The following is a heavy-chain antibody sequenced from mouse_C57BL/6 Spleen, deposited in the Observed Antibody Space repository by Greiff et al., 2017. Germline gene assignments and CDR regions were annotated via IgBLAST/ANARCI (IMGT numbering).Heavy chain of an antibody. D-gene: IGHD2-14*01. CDR3: AEKGVLWQRGGFAY. CDR1: GYTFTDYN. J-gene: IGHJ3*01. CDR2: INPNNGGT. V-gene: IGHV1-18*01. Sequence: EVQLQQSGPELVKPGASVKIPCKASGYTFTDYNMDWVKQSHGKSLEWIGDINPNNGGTIYNQKFKGKATLTVDKSSSTAYMELRSLTSEDTAGYYCAEKGVLWQRGGFAYWGQGTLVTVSA.